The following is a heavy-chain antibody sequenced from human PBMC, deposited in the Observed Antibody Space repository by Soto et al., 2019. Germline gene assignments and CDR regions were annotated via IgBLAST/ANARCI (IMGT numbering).Heavy chain of an antibody. Sequence: LTCTVSNASISSYYWSWIRQPPGKGLEWIGYIYFTGSTNYNPSLKSRVTISVDTSKNHFSLKLSSVTAGDTAVYYCARGSCSSASCHTGDYWGQGTLVTVSS. J-gene: IGHJ4*02. CDR2: IYFTGST. CDR1: NASISSYY. D-gene: IGHD2-2*02. V-gene: IGHV4-59*01. CDR3: ARGSCSSASCHTGDY.